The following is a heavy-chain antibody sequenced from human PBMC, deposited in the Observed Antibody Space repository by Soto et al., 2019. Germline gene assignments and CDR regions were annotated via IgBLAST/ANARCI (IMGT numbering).Heavy chain of an antibody. CDR1: GFTFSSYS. J-gene: IGHJ4*02. D-gene: IGHD3-10*01. CDR2: ISSSSSYI. CDR3: ARSYYYGSGSYPDVLYFDY. V-gene: IGHV3-21*01. Sequence: EVQLVESGGGLVKPGGSLRLSCAASGFTFSSYSMNWVRQAPGKGLEWVSSISSSSSYIYYADSVKGRYTISRDNAKNSLYLQMNSLRAEDTAVYYCARSYYYGSGSYPDVLYFDYWGQGTLVTVSS.